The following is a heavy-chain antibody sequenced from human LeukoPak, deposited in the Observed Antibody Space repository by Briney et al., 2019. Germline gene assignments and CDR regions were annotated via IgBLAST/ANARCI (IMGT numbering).Heavy chain of an antibody. CDR2: ISSSSSTI. CDR3: ARDELQSSAVAGY. Sequence: QPGGSLRLSCAASGFTFSSYWMSWVRQAPGKGLEWVSYISSSSSTIYYADSVKGRFTISRDNAKNSLYLQMNSLRAEDTAVYYCARDELQSSAVAGYWGQGTLVTVSS. CDR1: GFTFSSYW. V-gene: IGHV3-48*01. D-gene: IGHD6-19*01. J-gene: IGHJ4*02.